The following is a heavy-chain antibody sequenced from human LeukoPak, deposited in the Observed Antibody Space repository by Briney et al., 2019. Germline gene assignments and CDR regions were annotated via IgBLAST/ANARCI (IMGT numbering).Heavy chain of an antibody. J-gene: IGHJ6*03. CDR2: IYYSGST. Sequence: SETLSLTCAVYGWSFNDYYWSWIRQPPGKGLEWTGYIYYSGSTNYNPSLKSRVTISVDTSKNQFSLKLSSVTAADTAVYYCARSPPMVVVVPAAMDVWGKGTTVTVSS. CDR3: ARSPPMVVVVPAAMDV. V-gene: IGHV4-59*01. D-gene: IGHD2-2*01. CDR1: GWSFNDYY.